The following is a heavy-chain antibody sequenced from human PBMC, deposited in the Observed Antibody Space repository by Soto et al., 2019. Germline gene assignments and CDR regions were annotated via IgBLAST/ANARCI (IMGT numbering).Heavy chain of an antibody. D-gene: IGHD6-13*01. V-gene: IGHV1-3*05. CDR1: GYTFTSYA. Sequence: QVQRVQSGAEEKKPGASVKVSCKASGYTFTSYAMDWVRQAPGQRLEWMGWINAGNGNTKHSQKSQDRVTITRDTSATTANTELSSPRSQDTAVYSCASAHGGPGIAESWGQGTLVTVSS. CDR3: ASAHGGPGIAES. CDR2: INAGNGNT. J-gene: IGHJ5*02.